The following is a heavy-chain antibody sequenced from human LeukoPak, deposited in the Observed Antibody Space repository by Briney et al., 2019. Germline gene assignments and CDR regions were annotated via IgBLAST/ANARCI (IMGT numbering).Heavy chain of an antibody. J-gene: IGHJ5*01. D-gene: IGHD2-2*01. V-gene: IGHV4-4*07. CDR1: GDSISGKY. CDR3: ARLDILVPRAVEWFDP. Sequence: SETLSLTCIVSGDSISGKYWSWIRRPAGKGLEWLGRIYSSGTTDYSPSLMCRVTMSLDTSKNHISLRLRSVTAADTAVYYCARLDILVPRAVEWFDPWGQGTVVTVSS. CDR2: IYSSGTT.